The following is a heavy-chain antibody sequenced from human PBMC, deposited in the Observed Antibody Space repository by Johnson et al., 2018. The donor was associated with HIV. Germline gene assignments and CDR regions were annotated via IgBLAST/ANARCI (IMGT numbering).Heavy chain of an antibody. CDR3: AKEPFYGGNDAFDI. CDR2: IRFDGSNK. D-gene: IGHD2/OR15-2a*01. Sequence: QVQLVESGGGVVQPGGSMRLSCAASGFTFSSYGMHWVRQAPGKGLEWVAFIRFDGSNKYYADSVKGRFTISRDNSKNTLYLQMNSLRAEDTAVYSCAKEPFYGGNDAFDIWGQGTMVTVSS. J-gene: IGHJ3*02. V-gene: IGHV3-30*02. CDR1: GFTFSSYG.